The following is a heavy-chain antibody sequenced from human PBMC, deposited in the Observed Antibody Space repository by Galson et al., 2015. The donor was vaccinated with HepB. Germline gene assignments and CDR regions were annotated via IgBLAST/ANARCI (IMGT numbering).Heavy chain of an antibody. J-gene: IGHJ4*02. CDR2: ISSSSSYT. V-gene: IGHV3-11*06. CDR1: GFTFSDYY. Sequence: SLRLSCAASGFTFSDYYMSWIRQAPGKGLEWVSYISSSSSYTNYADSVKGRFTISRDNAKNSLYLQMNSLRAEDTAVYYCARVRYCTNGVCYFDEYGLDYWGQGTLVTVSS. D-gene: IGHD2-8*01. CDR3: ARVRYCTNGVCYFDEYGLDY.